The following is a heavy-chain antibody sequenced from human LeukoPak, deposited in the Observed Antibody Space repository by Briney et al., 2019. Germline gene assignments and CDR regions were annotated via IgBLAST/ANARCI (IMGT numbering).Heavy chain of an antibody. CDR1: GGTFTIYA. CDR2: IIPIFGTA. J-gene: IGHJ6*03. Sequence: GASVKVSCKASGGTFTIYAISWVRQAPGQGLEWMGGIIPIFGTANYAQKFQGRVTITTDESTSTAYMELSSLRSEDTAVYYCATYSGYDWDYYYMDVWGKGTTVTVSS. CDR3: ATYSGYDWDYYYMDV. D-gene: IGHD5-12*01. V-gene: IGHV1-69*05.